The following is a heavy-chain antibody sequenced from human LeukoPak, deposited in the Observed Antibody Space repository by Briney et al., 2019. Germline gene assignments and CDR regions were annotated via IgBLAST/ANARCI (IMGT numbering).Heavy chain of an antibody. CDR3: ARLSASDYNKDY. V-gene: IGHV4-34*01. D-gene: IGHD4-11*01. Sequence: SETLSLTCAVYGGSFSGYYWSWIRQPPGKGLEWIGSIYYSGTTYYNPSLKSPVTISVDTSKNQFSLKVSSLTAADTAVYHCARLSASDYNKDYWGQGTLVTVSS. J-gene: IGHJ4*02. CDR2: IYYSGTT. CDR1: GGSFSGYY.